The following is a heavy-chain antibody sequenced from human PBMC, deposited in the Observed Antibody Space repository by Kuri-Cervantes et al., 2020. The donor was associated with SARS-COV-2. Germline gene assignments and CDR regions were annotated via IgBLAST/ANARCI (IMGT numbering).Heavy chain of an antibody. Sequence: GGSLRLSCAASGFTFSSYWMSWVRQAPGKGLEWVANIKQDGSEKYYVDSVKGRFTISRDNAKNSLYLQMNSLRAEDTAVYYCARDRGPIAAAEFDYWGQGTLVTVSS. V-gene: IGHV3-7*01. J-gene: IGHJ4*02. CDR2: IKQDGSEK. CDR3: ARDRGPIAAAEFDY. D-gene: IGHD6-13*01. CDR1: GFTFSSYW.